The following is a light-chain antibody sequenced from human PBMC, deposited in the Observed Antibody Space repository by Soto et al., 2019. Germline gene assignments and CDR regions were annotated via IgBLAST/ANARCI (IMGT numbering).Light chain of an antibody. V-gene: IGKV3-11*01. CDR1: QSVSSH. J-gene: IGKJ5*01. CDR2: DES. Sequence: ELVLTRSPAPLSVSPGDSATVSCRASQSVSSHLAWYQQKSGQAPRLLIYDESSRASGIPDRFSGSGSGTDLTLTISRLEPEDFAVYYCQKGGNWPLTFGQGTRLEI. CDR3: QKGGNWPLT.